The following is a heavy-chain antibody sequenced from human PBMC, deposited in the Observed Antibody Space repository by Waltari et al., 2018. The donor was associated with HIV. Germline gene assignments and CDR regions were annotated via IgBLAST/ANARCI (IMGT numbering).Heavy chain of an antibody. CDR2: INPDYGLT. CDR1: GYSFTRYP. V-gene: IGHV1-3*01. J-gene: IGHJ4*02. CDR3: ARDEAASAPVDY. Sequence: QVQLVQSGAEVKKPGASVKISCKTPGYSFTRYPIHWVRQAPGQGLEWMGRINPDYGLTKYSQKFQGRITITRDTSAAIVYMELTSLRSEDTAIYYCARDEAASAPVDYWGQGTRVSVSS. D-gene: IGHD2-2*01.